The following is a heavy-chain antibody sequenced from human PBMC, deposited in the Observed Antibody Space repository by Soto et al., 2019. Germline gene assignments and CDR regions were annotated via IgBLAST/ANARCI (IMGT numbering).Heavy chain of an antibody. CDR2: IYPGDSDT. Sequence: GESLKISCKGSGYSFTSYWIGWVRQMPGKGLEWMGIIYPGDSDTRYSPSFQGQVTISADKSISTAYLQWSSLKASDTAMYYCARPLKPLTYDSSGIDAFDIWGQGTMVTVSS. CDR3: ARPLKPLTYDSSGIDAFDI. CDR1: GYSFTSYW. V-gene: IGHV5-51*01. D-gene: IGHD3-22*01. J-gene: IGHJ3*02.